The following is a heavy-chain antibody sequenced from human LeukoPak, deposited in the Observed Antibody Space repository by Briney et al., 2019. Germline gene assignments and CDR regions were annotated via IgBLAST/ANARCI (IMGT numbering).Heavy chain of an antibody. CDR1: GFTFSSYS. V-gene: IGHV3-21*01. CDR2: ISSSSSYI. Sequence: PGGSLRLSCAASGFTFSSYSMNWVRQAPGKGLEWVSSISSSSSYIYYADSVKGRFTISRDNAKNSLYLQMNSLRAEDTAVYYCARRFQNSSSWYAGGLDYWGQGTLVTVSS. CDR3: ARRFQNSSSWYAGGLDY. J-gene: IGHJ4*02. D-gene: IGHD6-13*01.